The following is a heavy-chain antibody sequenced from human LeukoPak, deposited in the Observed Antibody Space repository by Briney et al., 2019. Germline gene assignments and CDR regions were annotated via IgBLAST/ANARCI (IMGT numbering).Heavy chain of an antibody. CDR2: ISGSGDDT. J-gene: IGHJ4*02. D-gene: IGHD3-10*01. CDR3: AKALAVTGPGTKLEDY. V-gene: IGHV3-23*01. Sequence: TGGSLRLSCAASGFTFSSYAMTWVRQAPGKGLEWVSGISGSGDDTYYADSVKGRFTISRDNSKNTLCLQMNSLRVEDTAVYYCAKALAVTGPGTKLEDYWGQGTLVTVSS. CDR1: GFTFSSYA.